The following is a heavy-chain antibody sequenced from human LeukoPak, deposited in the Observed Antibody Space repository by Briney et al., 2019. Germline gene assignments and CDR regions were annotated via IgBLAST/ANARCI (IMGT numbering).Heavy chain of an antibody. CDR2: ISYDGSNK. Sequence: SGGSLRLSCAASGFTFSSYGMHWVRQAPGKGLEWVAVISYDGSNKYYADSVKGRFTISRDNSKNTLYLQMNSLRAEDTAVYYCAKGASQGRYGMDVWGQGTTVTVSS. CDR1: GFTFSSYG. V-gene: IGHV3-30*18. CDR3: AKGASQGRYGMDV. J-gene: IGHJ6*02.